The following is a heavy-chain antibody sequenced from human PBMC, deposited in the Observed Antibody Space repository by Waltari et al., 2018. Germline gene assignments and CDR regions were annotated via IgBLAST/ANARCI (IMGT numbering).Heavy chain of an antibody. J-gene: IGHJ6*02. CDR3: ARGGIAARPGGYYYYGMDV. D-gene: IGHD6-6*01. CDR2: MNPNSGNT. Sequence: QVQLVQTGAEVKKPGASVKVSCKASGYTFPSYDINWVRPATGQGIEWMGWMNPNSGNTGYAQKFQGRVTITRNTSISTAYMELSSLRSEDTAVYYCARGGIAARPGGYYYYGMDVWGQGTTVTVSS. CDR1: GYTFPSYD. V-gene: IGHV1-8*03.